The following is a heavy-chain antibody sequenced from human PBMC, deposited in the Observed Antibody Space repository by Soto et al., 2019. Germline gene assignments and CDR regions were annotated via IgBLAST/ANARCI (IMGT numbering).Heavy chain of an antibody. V-gene: IGHV3-21*06. CDR3: ARRAVTTYHFFDY. CDR1: GFTFSSFD. CDR2: IHRASTYI. D-gene: IGHD4-17*01. J-gene: IGHJ4*02. Sequence: GGSLRLSCATSGFTFSSFDMEWVRQAPGKGLEWVSSIHRASTYIYYADSVRGRSTISRDNAKSSLYLQMNSLTVEDTAVYYCARRAVTTYHFFDYWGQGALVTVSS.